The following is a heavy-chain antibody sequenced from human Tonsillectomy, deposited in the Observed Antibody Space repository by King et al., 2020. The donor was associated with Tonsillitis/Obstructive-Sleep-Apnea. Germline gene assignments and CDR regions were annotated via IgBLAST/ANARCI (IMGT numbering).Heavy chain of an antibody. CDR1: GGSFSGYY. V-gene: IGHV4-34*01. Sequence: VQLQQWGAGLLKPSETLSLTCAVYGGSFSGYYWSWIRQPPGKGLEWIGEINHSGSTNYNPSLKSRVTISVDTSKNQFSLKLSSVTAADTAVYHCARGRFLREWGQGTLVTVSS. CDR3: ARGRFLRE. J-gene: IGHJ4*02. CDR2: INHSGST. D-gene: IGHD3-10*01.